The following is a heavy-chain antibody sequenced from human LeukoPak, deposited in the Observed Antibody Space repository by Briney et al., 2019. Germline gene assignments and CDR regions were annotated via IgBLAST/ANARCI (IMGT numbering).Heavy chain of an antibody. CDR1: GYTFTSYA. Sequence: GASVQVSCKASGYTFTSYAMNWVRQAPGQGLEWMGWINTNTGNPTYAQGFTGRFVFSLDTSVSTTYLQISSLKAEDTAVYYCALRRRLDAAAGTGLYAFDIWGQGTMVTVSS. CDR2: INTNTGNP. CDR3: ALRRRLDAAAGTGLYAFDI. V-gene: IGHV7-4-1*02. D-gene: IGHD6-13*01. J-gene: IGHJ3*02.